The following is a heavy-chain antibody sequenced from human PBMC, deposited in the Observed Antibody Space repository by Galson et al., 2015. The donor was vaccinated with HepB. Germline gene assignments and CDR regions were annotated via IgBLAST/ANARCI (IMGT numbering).Heavy chain of an antibody. Sequence: SLRLSCAASGFTFTNAWMNWVRQAPGKGLEWVGRIKSKTDGGTTDDAAPVKGRITISRHDSHNTLYLQMNSLKTEDTAVYYCTTSDYGAYKGYYYYYMEVWGEGTKVTVSS. D-gene: IGHD4-17*01. J-gene: IGHJ6*03. CDR1: GFTFTNAW. CDR3: TTSDYGAYKGYYYYYMEV. V-gene: IGHV3-15*07. CDR2: IKSKTDGGTT.